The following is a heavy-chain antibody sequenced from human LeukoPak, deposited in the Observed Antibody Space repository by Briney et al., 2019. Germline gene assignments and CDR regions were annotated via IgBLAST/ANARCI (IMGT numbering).Heavy chain of an antibody. CDR2: INPNSGGT. Sequence: ASVKVSCKASGYTFTGYYMHWVRQAPGQGLEWMGRINPNSGGTNYAQKFQGRVTITADESTSTAYMELSSLRSEDTAVYYCARDLYSGSYSTFVYWGQGTLVTVSS. V-gene: IGHV1-2*06. CDR3: ARDLYSGSYSTFVY. CDR1: GYTFTGYY. J-gene: IGHJ4*02. D-gene: IGHD1-26*01.